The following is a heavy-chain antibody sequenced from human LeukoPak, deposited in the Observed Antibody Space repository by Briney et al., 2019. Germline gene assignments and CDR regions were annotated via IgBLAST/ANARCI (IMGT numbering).Heavy chain of an antibody. D-gene: IGHD5-24*01. Sequence: SETLSLTCAVYGGSFSGYYWSWIRQPPGKGLEWIGEINHSGSTNYNPSLKSRVTISVDTSKNQFSLNLSSVTAADTAVYYCVRNRRDGYIREWGQGTLVTVSS. J-gene: IGHJ4*02. V-gene: IGHV4-34*01. CDR2: INHSGST. CDR1: GGSFSGYY. CDR3: VRNRRDGYIRE.